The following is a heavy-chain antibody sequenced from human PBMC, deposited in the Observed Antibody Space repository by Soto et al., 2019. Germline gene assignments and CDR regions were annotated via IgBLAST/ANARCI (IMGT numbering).Heavy chain of an antibody. CDR3: AIRGDLRYFVWLLYY. CDR2: ISAYNGNT. D-gene: IGHD3-9*01. Sequence: QVQLVQSGAEVKKPGASVKVSCKASGYTFTNFGFNWVRQAPGQGLEWMGWISAYNGNTNYAQKLQGRVTMTTDTSTSTAYMELRSLRSDDTAMYYCAIRGDLRYFVWLLYYWGHGTLVTVSS. V-gene: IGHV1-18*01. J-gene: IGHJ4*01. CDR1: GYTFTNFG.